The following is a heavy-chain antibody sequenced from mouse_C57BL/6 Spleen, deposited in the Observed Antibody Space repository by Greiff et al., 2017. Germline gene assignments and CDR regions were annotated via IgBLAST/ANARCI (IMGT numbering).Heavy chain of an antibody. D-gene: IGHD2-3*01. V-gene: IGHV2-2*01. Sequence: VKLMESGPGLVQPSQSLSITCTVSGFSLTSYGVHWVRQSPGKGLEWLGVIWSGGSTDYNAAFISRLSISKDNSKSQVFFKMNSLQADDTAIYYCARSDGYYFDVWGTGTTVTVSS. J-gene: IGHJ1*03. CDR2: IWSGGST. CDR3: ARSDGYYFDV. CDR1: GFSLTSYG.